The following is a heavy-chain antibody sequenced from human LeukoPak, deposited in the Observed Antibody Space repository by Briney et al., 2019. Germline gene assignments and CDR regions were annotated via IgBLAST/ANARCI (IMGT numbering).Heavy chain of an antibody. D-gene: IGHD6-13*01. CDR1: GFTFNSYA. CDR2: ISGSGGST. J-gene: IGHJ4*02. V-gene: IGHV3-23*01. CDR3: AKDLFDSSSWYTSPPDY. Sequence: GGSLRLSCAASGFTFNSYAMSWVRQAPGKGLEWVSAISGSGGSTYYADSVKGRFTISRDNSKNTLYLQMNSLRAEDTAVYYCAKDLFDSSSWYTSPPDYWGQGTLVTVSS.